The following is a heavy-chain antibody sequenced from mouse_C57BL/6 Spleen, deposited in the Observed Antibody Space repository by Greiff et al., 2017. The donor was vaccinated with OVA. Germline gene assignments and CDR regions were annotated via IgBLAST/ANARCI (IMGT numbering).Heavy chain of an antibody. V-gene: IGHV1-82*01. CDR2: IYPGDGDT. D-gene: IGHD1-1*01. CDR1: GYAFRSSW. J-gene: IGHJ1*03. CDR3: AREGITTVVATDFDV. Sequence: QVQLQQSGPELVKPGASVKISCKASGYAFRSSWMNWVKQRPGKGLEWIGRIYPGDGDTKYNGKFKGKATLTADKSSSTAYMQLSSLTSEDSAVYFCAREGITTVVATDFDVWGTGTTVTVSS.